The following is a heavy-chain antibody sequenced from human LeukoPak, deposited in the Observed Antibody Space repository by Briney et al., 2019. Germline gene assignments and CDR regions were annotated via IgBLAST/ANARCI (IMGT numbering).Heavy chain of an antibody. D-gene: IGHD2-8*01. Sequence: GGSLRLSCAASGFTFDDYGMSWVRQAPGKGLEWVSGINWNGGSTGYADSVKGRFAISRDNAKNSLYLQMNSLRAEDTALYYCARLKLMVAPDYWGQGTLVTVSS. CDR3: ARLKLMVAPDY. CDR1: GFTFDDYG. V-gene: IGHV3-20*04. CDR2: INWNGGST. J-gene: IGHJ4*02.